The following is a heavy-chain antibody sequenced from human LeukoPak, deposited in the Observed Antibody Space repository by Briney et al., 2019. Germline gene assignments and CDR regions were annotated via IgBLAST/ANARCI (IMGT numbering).Heavy chain of an antibody. CDR2: IAGSSGYI. J-gene: IGHJ4*01. CDR3: ARDRGAYCGGDCYLGFDY. Sequence: PEGSLRLSCVASEFTFSSYTMNWVRQAPGKGLEWVSSIAGSSGYISYADSVKGRFTISRDNDKKSLYLQMTSLTAEDTAVYYCARDRGAYCGGDCYLGFDYWGRGTLVTVSS. CDR1: EFTFSSYT. D-gene: IGHD2-21*02. V-gene: IGHV3-21*01.